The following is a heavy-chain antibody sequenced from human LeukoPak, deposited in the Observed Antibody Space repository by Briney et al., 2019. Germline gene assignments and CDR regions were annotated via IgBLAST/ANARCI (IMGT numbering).Heavy chain of an antibody. CDR2: IYGSGNT. V-gene: IGHV4-59*01. Sequence: SETLSLTCTVSVGSISGGYWSWIRQSPGKGLEGIGYIYGSGNTNYNPSLKSRVTMSIDTSKNQFSLKVTSVTAADTATYYCARETSLVGFASGLGFNYWGQGILVTVSS. CDR1: VGSISGGY. CDR3: ARETSLVGFASGLGFNY. D-gene: IGHD6-19*01. J-gene: IGHJ4*02.